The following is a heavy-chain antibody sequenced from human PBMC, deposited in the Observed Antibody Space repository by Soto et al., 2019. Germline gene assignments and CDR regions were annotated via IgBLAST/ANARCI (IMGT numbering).Heavy chain of an antibody. CDR3: AGAIFGVVRYYYYGMDV. CDR2: IIPIFGTA. D-gene: IGHD3-3*01. V-gene: IGHV1-69*13. Sequence: SVNVSCKASGGTFSSYAISWVRQAPGQGLEWMGGIIPIFGTANYAQKFQGRVTITADESTSTAYMELSSLRSEDTAVYYCAGAIFGVVRYYYYGMDVWGQGTTVTVSS. J-gene: IGHJ6*02. CDR1: GGTFSSYA.